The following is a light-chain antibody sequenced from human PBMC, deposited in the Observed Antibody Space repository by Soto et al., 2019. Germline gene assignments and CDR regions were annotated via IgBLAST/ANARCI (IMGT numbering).Light chain of an antibody. J-gene: IGKJ4*01. V-gene: IGKV3-11*01. CDR3: PQSRTRPPLT. CDR2: HAS. Sequence: ETVLTQSPATLSLSPGDTATLSCRASESVDIYLAWYQQKPGQAPRLLIYHASNRATGIPARFSGSGSGTDCTLTISSLAPEDSAVYYCPQSRTRPPLTFGGGTRVEIK. CDR1: ESVDIY.